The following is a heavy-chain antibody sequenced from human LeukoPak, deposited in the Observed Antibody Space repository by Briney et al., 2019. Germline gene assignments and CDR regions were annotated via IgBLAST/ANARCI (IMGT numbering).Heavy chain of an antibody. D-gene: IGHD2-8*02. V-gene: IGHV3-7*01. CDR1: GFAFSHFW. J-gene: IGHJ4*02. CDR2: IRCDCYAR. Sequence: GLSQRLPCAASGFAFSHFWMSWVRQAPGKGLEGGANIRCDCYARNYVPSARVRFTISRDNAKNSMYLQINRLTVEDTAVYYCATSHDTGNDWGQGTLVTVSS. CDR3: ATSHDTGND.